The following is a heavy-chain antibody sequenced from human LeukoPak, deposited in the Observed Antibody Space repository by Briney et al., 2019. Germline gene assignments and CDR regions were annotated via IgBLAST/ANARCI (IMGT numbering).Heavy chain of an antibody. D-gene: IGHD6-13*01. Sequence: GGSLRLSCAASGFTFSSYGMHWVRQAPGKGLEWVAFIRYDGSNKHYADSVKGRFTISRDNSKNTLYLQMDSLRAEDTAVYYCAKDPIAELDYWGQGTLVTVSS. CDR3: AKDPIAELDY. J-gene: IGHJ4*02. CDR2: IRYDGSNK. CDR1: GFTFSSYG. V-gene: IGHV3-30*02.